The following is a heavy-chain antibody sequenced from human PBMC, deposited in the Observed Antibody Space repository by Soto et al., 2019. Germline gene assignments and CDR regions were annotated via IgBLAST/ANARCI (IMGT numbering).Heavy chain of an antibody. V-gene: IGHV1-18*01. D-gene: IGHD2-15*01. CDR1: GYTFSNYG. CDR3: ARDQADCSGGSCYSAEYFQN. CDR2: ISAYNGNT. Sequence: QVQLVQSGAEVKKPGASVKVSCKASGYTFSNYGISWVRQAPGQGLEWMGRISAYNGNTNYAQKLQGRVTITTDTTTNTAYMDLRSLTSDDTAVYYCARDQADCSGGSCYSAEYFQNWGRGTLVTVSS. J-gene: IGHJ1*01.